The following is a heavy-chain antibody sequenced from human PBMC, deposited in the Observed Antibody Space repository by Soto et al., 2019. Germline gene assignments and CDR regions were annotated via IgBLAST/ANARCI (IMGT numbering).Heavy chain of an antibody. CDR2: IYYSGST. CDR3: ARANSQLWLKWFDP. V-gene: IGHV4-30-4*01. J-gene: IGHJ5*02. D-gene: IGHD5-18*01. CDR1: GGSISSGDYY. Sequence: SETLSLTCTVSGGSISSGDYYWSWIRQPPGKGLEWIGYIYYSGSTYYNPSLKSRVTISVDTSKTQFSLKLCSVTAADTAVYYCARANSQLWLKWFDPWGQGTLVNVS.